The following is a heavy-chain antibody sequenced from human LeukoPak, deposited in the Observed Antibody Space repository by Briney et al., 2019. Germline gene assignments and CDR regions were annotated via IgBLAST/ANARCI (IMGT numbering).Heavy chain of an antibody. Sequence: QPGGSLRLSCAASGFTFSSYSMMWVRQAPGKGLEWVSYISSSGTTIHYADSVKGRFTISRDNAKNTLYLQMNSLRAEDTAVYYCASLFLCYGCSSSSESSDIWGQGTMVTVSS. D-gene: IGHD2-2*01. J-gene: IGHJ3*02. CDR3: ASLFLCYGCSSSSESSDI. CDR1: GFTFSSYS. CDR2: ISSSGTTI. V-gene: IGHV3-48*04.